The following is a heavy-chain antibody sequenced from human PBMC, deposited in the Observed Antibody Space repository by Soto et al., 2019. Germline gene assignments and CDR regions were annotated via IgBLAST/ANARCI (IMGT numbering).Heavy chain of an antibody. J-gene: IGHJ5*02. CDR2: TYYRSKWYN. CDR3: ARGGAVVAASPDTYNWFDP. V-gene: IGHV6-1*01. Sequence: PSQTLSLTCAISGDSVSSNSAAWNWIRQSPSRGLELLGRTYYRSKWYNDYAVSVKSRITINPDTSKNQFSLQLNSVTPEDTAVYYCARGGAVVAASPDTYNWFDPWGQGTLVTVSS. D-gene: IGHD2-15*01. CDR1: GDSVSSNSAA.